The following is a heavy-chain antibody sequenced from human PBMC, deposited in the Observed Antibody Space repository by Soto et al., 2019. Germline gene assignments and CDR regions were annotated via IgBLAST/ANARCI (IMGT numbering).Heavy chain of an antibody. D-gene: IGHD2-8*01. CDR1: GFTFSSYW. CDR3: VCTNAHYYYYGMDV. CDR2: IKQDGSEK. Sequence: EVQLVESGGGLVQPGGSLRLSCAASGFTFSSYWMSWVRQAPGKGLEWVANIKQDGSEKYYVDSVKGRFTISRDNAKNSLYLQMNSLRAEDTAVYYCVCTNAHYYYYGMDVWGQGTTVTVSS. J-gene: IGHJ6*02. V-gene: IGHV3-7*05.